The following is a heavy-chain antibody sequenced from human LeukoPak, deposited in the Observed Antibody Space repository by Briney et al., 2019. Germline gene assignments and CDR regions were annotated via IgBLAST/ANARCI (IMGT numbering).Heavy chain of an antibody. Sequence: SVKVSCKASGGTFSSYAISWVRQAPGQGLEWMGGIIPIFGTANYAQKFQGRVTITTDESTSTAYMELSSLRSADTAVYYCARDRGPFGGTPSRMDVWGKGTTVTVSS. V-gene: IGHV1-69*05. D-gene: IGHD1-1*01. CDR1: GGTFSSYA. CDR3: ARDRGPFGGTPSRMDV. J-gene: IGHJ6*03. CDR2: IIPIFGTA.